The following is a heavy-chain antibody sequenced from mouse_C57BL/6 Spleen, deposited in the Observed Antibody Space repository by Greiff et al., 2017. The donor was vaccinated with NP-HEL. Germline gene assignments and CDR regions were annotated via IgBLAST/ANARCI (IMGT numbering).Heavy chain of an antibody. CDR3: AKTTLLPYFDY. V-gene: IGHV1-82*01. Sequence: QVQLQQSGPELVKPGASVKISCKASGYAFSSSWMNWVKQRPGKGLEWIGRIYPGDGDTNYNGKFKGKATLTADKSSSTAYMQLSSLTSEDSAVYFCAKTTLLPYFDYWGQGTTLTVSS. J-gene: IGHJ2*01. CDR1: GYAFSSSW. D-gene: IGHD2-1*01. CDR2: IYPGDGDT.